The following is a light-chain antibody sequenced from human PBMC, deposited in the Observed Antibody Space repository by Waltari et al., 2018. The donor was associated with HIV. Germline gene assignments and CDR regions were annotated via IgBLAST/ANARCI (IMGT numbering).Light chain of an antibody. CDR2: QDN. Sequence: SYELTQPPSVSVSPGQTASITCSGDKMEDKYASWYQQKPGQSPVLVIYQDNKRPSGIPDRFSGSNSGNTATLIISGAQAMDEADYFCQAWDSSAVVFGGGTKLTVL. CDR3: QAWDSSAVV. CDR1: KMEDKY. V-gene: IGLV3-1*01. J-gene: IGLJ2*01.